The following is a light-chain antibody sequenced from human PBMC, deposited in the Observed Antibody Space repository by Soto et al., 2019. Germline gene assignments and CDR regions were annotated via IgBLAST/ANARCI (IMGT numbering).Light chain of an antibody. CDR3: TSWTTSTTMK. Sequence: QSALTQPASVSGSPGQSITISCTGTSSDVGAYNYVSWYQQHPGKAPKLMIYDVNIRPSGVSNRVSGSKSGNTASLTISGLQAEDEADYYCTSWTTSTTMKFGGGTKVTVL. CDR2: DVN. V-gene: IGLV2-14*01. CDR1: SSDVGAYNY. J-gene: IGLJ2*01.